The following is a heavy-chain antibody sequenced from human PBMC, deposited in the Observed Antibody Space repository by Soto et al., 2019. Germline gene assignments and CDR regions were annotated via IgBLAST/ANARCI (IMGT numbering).Heavy chain of an antibody. V-gene: IGHV4-31*03. J-gene: IGHJ6*02. CDR1: GGSISSGGYY. CDR3: ARCGSVGHYYDSSGLYYYYGMDV. CDR2: IYYSGST. Sequence: SETLSLTCTVSGGSISSGGYYWSWIRQHPGKGLEWIGYIYYSGSTYYNPSLKSRVIISVDTSKNQFSLKLSSVTAADTAVYYCARCGSVGHYYDSSGLYYYYGMDVWGQGTTVTVSS. D-gene: IGHD3-22*01.